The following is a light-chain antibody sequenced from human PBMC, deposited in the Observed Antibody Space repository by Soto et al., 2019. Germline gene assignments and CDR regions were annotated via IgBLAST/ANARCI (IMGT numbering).Light chain of an antibody. Sequence: DLVMTQSPLSLPVTPGEPASISCRSSQSLLSSYGHTYLDWYLQKPGQSPQLLIYLAFNRASGVPDRFSGSGSGIDFTLKISRVEAEDVGIYYCMQALQTPLTFGGGTKVEIK. V-gene: IGKV2-28*01. CDR1: QSLLSSYGHTY. CDR2: LAF. J-gene: IGKJ4*01. CDR3: MQALQTPLT.